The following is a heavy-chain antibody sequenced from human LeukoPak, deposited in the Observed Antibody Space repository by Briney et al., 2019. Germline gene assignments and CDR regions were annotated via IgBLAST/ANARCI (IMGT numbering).Heavy chain of an antibody. V-gene: IGHV3-23*01. D-gene: IGHD3-22*01. J-gene: IGHJ3*01. CDR2: ISGSGGSI. CDR1: GFTFSSYA. CDR3: AKELAITMIVES. Sequence: GGSLRLSCAASGFTFSSYAMSWVRQAPGKGLEVDSAISGSGGSIYYADSVKGRFTISRDNSKNTLYLQMNSLRAEDTAVYYCAKELAITMIVESWGQGTMVTVSS.